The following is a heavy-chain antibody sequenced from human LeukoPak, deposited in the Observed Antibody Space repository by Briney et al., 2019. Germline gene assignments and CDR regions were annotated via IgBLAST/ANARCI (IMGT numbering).Heavy chain of an antibody. CDR2: ISGSGGST. V-gene: IGHV3-23*01. D-gene: IGHD3-22*01. CDR3: AKTRYYYDSSGPTDY. J-gene: IGHJ4*02. Sequence: AGGSLRLSCAASGFTFSSYAMSWVRQAPGKGLEWVSAISGSGGSTYYADSVKGRFTISRDNSKNTLYLQMNSLRAEDTAVYYCAKTRYYYDSSGPTDYWGQGTLVTVSS. CDR1: GFTFSSYA.